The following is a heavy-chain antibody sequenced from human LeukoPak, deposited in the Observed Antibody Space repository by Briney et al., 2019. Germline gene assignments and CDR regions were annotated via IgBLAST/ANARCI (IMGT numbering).Heavy chain of an antibody. J-gene: IGHJ4*02. CDR3: ARATQDGDLDD. CDR1: GGSISSYY. D-gene: IGHD4-17*01. Sequence: SETLSLTCTVSGGSISSYYWSWIRQPPGKGLEWIGYIYYSGSTNYNPSLKSRVTISVDTSKNQFSLKLSSVTAADTAVYYCARATQDGDLDDWGQGTLVTVSS. V-gene: IGHV4-59*01. CDR2: IYYSGST.